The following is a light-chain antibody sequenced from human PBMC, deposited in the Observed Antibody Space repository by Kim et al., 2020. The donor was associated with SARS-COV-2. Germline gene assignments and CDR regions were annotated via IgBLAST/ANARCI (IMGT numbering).Light chain of an antibody. Sequence: SPGERATLSCRASQSVSIFLVWYQQKPGQAPRLLISDASNRATGIPARFSGSGSGTDFTLTISSLEPEDFAVYYCQQRSNWPITFGQGTRLEIK. CDR2: DAS. J-gene: IGKJ5*01. V-gene: IGKV3-11*01. CDR1: QSVSIF. CDR3: QQRSNWPIT.